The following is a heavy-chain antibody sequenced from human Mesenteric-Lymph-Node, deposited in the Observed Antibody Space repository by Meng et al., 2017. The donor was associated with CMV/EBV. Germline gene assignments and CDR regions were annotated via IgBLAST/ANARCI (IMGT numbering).Heavy chain of an antibody. Sequence: GESLKISCAASGFTFSSYSMNWVRQAPGKGLEWVSSISSSSSYIYYADSVKGRFTISRDNAKNSLYLQMNSLRAEDTAVYYCASHNARDAFDIWGQGTMVTVSS. D-gene: IGHD1-14*01. V-gene: IGHV3-21*01. J-gene: IGHJ3*02. CDR1: GFTFSSYS. CDR3: ASHNARDAFDI. CDR2: ISSSSSYI.